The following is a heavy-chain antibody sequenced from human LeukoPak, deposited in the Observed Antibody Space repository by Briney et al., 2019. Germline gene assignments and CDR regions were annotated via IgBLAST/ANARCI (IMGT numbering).Heavy chain of an antibody. J-gene: IGHJ4*02. Sequence: PGGSLRLSCAASGFTFSSYAMSWVRQAPGKGLEWVSAISGSGGSTYYADSVKGRFTISRDNSKNTLYLQMNSLRAEDAAVCYCAKEEGYSSSWYPYYFDYWGQGTLVTVSS. CDR1: GFTFSSYA. V-gene: IGHV3-23*01. CDR2: ISGSGGST. CDR3: AKEEGYSSSWYPYYFDY. D-gene: IGHD6-13*01.